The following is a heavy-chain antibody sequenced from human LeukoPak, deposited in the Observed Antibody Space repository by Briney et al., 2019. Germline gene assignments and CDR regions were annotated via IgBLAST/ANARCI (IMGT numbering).Heavy chain of an antibody. Sequence: KPSETLSLTCTVSGGSISSSSYYWGWIRQPPGKGLEWIGSIYYSGSTYYNPSLKSRVTISVDTSKNQFSLKLSSVTAADTAVYYCARGPTAVAALEGNYFDYWGQGTLVTVSS. CDR2: IYYSGST. D-gene: IGHD6-19*01. V-gene: IGHV4-39*01. J-gene: IGHJ4*02. CDR1: GGSISSSSYY. CDR3: ARGPTAVAALEGNYFDY.